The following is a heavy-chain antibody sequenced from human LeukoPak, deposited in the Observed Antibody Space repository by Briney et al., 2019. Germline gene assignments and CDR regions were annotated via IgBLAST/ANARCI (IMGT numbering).Heavy chain of an antibody. CDR2: INPSGGST. CDR1: GYTFTSYY. J-gene: IGHJ4*02. D-gene: IGHD3-22*01. V-gene: IGHV1-46*01. CDR3: ARGSKYYYDSSGYYPPDY. Sequence: ASVKVSCKASGYTFTSYYMHWVRQAPGQGLEWMGIINPSGGSTSYAQKFQGRVTMTRDMSTSTVYMELSSLRSEDTAVYYCARGSKYYYDSSGYYPPDYWGQGTLVTVSS.